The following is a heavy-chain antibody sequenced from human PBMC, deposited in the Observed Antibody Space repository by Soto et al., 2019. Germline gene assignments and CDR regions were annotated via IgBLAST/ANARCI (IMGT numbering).Heavy chain of an antibody. V-gene: IGHV1-3*01. Sequence: QVQLVQSGAEVKKPGASVKVSCKASGYTFTSYAMHWLRQAPGQRLEWMGWINAGNGNTKYSQKFQGRVTITRDTSASTSYMELSSLRSEGTAVYYCARGLAPYYVDYWGQGTLVTVSS. CDR2: INAGNGNT. CDR3: ARGLAPYYVDY. D-gene: IGHD6-6*01. CDR1: GYTFTSYA. J-gene: IGHJ4*02.